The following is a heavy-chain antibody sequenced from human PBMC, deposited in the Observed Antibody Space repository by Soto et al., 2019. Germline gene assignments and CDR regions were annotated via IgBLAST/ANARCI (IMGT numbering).Heavy chain of an antibody. D-gene: IGHD2-2*01. CDR2: IWYDGSNK. V-gene: IGHV3-33*01. CDR3: TRVFRVVPRPSGLGDS. J-gene: IGHJ4*02. Sequence: GGSLRLSCAASGFTFSSYAMHWVRQAPGKGLEWVAVIWYDGSNKYYADSVRGRFTISRDNSKNTLYLQMNSLRAEDTDVYYCTRVFRVVPRPSGLGDSWCKAILVTVS. CDR1: GFTFSSYA.